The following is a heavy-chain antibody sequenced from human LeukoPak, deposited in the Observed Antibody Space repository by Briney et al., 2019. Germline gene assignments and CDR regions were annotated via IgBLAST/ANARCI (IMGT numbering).Heavy chain of an antibody. CDR1: GFTFDDYA. Sequence: PGGSLRLSCAASGFTFDDYAMHWVRQAPGKGLEWVSGISWNSGSIGYADSVKGRFTISRDNAKNSPYLQMNSLRAEDMALYYCAKDAGGIGSGWYGSFGAFDIWGQGTMVTVSS. CDR3: AKDAGGIGSGWYGSFGAFDI. J-gene: IGHJ3*02. D-gene: IGHD6-19*01. V-gene: IGHV3-9*03. CDR2: ISWNSGSI.